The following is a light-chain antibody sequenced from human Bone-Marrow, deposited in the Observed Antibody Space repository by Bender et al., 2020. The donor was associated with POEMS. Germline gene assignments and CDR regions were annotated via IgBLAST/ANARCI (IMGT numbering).Light chain of an antibody. CDR2: EVN. CDR1: SRDIGYYNF. J-gene: IGLJ1*01. Sequence: QSALTQPASVSGSPGQSITISCSGTSRDIGYYNFVSWYQQHPGEAPRLLIYEVNERPSGVPDRFSGSKSGNTASLTVSGLQSEDEAEYYCSSHGTGVNTFYIFGSGTKVTVL. CDR3: SSHGTGVNTFYI. V-gene: IGLV2-23*02.